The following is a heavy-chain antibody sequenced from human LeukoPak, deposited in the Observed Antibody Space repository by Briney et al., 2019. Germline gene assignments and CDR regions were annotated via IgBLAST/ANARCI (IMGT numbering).Heavy chain of an antibody. V-gene: IGHV4-39*01. J-gene: IGHJ4*02. CDR2: IYYSGST. Sequence: SETLSLTCTVSGGSISSSSYYWGWIRQPPGKGLEWIGSIYYSGSTYYNPSLKSRVTISVDTSKNQFSLKLSSVTAADTAVYYCARSLPPQYFDYWGRGTLVTVSS. CDR3: ARSLPPQYFDY. CDR1: GGSISSSSYY.